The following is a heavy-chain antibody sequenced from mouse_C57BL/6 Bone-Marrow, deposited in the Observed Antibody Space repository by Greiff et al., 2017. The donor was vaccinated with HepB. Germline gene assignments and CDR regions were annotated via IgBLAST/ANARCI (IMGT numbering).Heavy chain of an antibody. CDR1: GFTFSSYA. V-gene: IGHV5-4*03. CDR3: ARAGDYYGNYVNYFDY. D-gene: IGHD2-1*01. J-gene: IGHJ2*01. CDR2: ISDGGSYT. Sequence: EVKLEESGGGLVKPGGSLKLSCAASGFTFSSYAMSWVRQTPEKRLEWVATISDGGSYTYYPDNVKGRFTISRDNAKNNLYLQMSHLKSEDTAMYYCARAGDYYGNYVNYFDYWGQGTTLTVSS.